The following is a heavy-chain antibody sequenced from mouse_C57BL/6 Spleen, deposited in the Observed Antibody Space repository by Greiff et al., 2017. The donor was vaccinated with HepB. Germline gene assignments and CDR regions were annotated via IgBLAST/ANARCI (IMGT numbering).Heavy chain of an antibody. CDR2: IDPETGGT. D-gene: IGHD2-4*01. CDR3: TENDYGAMDY. V-gene: IGHV1-15*01. Sequence: QVQLKQSGAELVRPGASVTLSCKASGYTFTDYEMHWVKQTPVHGLEWIGAIDPETGGTAYNQKFKGKAILTADKSSSTAYMELRSLTSEDSAVYYCTENDYGAMDYWGQGTSVTVSS. CDR1: GYTFTDYE. J-gene: IGHJ4*01.